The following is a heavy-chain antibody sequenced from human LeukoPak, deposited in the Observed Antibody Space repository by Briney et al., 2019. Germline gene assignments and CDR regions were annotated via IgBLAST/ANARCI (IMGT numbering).Heavy chain of an antibody. D-gene: IGHD1-26*01. CDR1: GFTFSSYG. Sequence: GGSLRLSCAASGFTFSSYGMRWVRQAPGKGLEWVAFIRYDGSNKYYADSVKGRFTISRDNSKNTLYLQMNSLRAEDTAVYYCAKISGSYLGYYYYYYMDVWGKGTTVTVSS. V-gene: IGHV3-30*02. CDR3: AKISGSYLGYYYYYYMDV. J-gene: IGHJ6*03. CDR2: IRYDGSNK.